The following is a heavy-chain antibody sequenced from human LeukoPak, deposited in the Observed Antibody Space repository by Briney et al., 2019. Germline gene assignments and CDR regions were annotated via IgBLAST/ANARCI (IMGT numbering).Heavy chain of an antibody. V-gene: IGHV2-70*01. CDR3: ARMSLHGDKYGMDV. CDR1: GFSLSTSGMC. J-gene: IGHJ6*02. Sequence: SGPTLVNPTQTLTLTCTFSGFSLSTSGMCVSWIRQPPGKALEWLALIDWDDDKYYSTSLKTRLTISKDTSKNQVVLTMTNMDPVDTATYYYARMSLHGDKYGMDVWGQGTTVTVSS. CDR2: IDWDDDK. D-gene: IGHD7-27*01.